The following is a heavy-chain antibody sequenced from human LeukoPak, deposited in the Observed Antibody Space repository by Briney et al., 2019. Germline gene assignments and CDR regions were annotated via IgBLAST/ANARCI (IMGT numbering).Heavy chain of an antibody. Sequence: SETLSLTRTVSGASIRSYYWSWIRQPPGKGLEWIGYMDYSGSSKYNPSLKSRVTISGDTSKNQFSLKLSSVTAADTAVYYCAREGIGAAGTFDYWGQGTLVTVSS. CDR1: GASIRSYY. D-gene: IGHD6-13*01. CDR3: AREGIGAAGTFDY. J-gene: IGHJ4*02. CDR2: MDYSGSS. V-gene: IGHV4-59*01.